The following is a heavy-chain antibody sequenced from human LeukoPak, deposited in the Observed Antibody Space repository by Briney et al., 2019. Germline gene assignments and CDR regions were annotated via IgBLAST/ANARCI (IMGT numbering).Heavy chain of an antibody. D-gene: IGHD5-24*01. CDR3: ARGVRWLPDDAFDI. Sequence: ASVKVSCKASGGTFSSYAISWVRQAPGQGLEGMGGIIPIFGTANYAQKFQGRVTITADESTSTAYMELSSLRSEDTAVYYCARGVRWLPDDAFDIWGQGTMVTVSS. CDR2: IIPIFGTA. CDR1: GGTFSSYA. V-gene: IGHV1-69*01. J-gene: IGHJ3*02.